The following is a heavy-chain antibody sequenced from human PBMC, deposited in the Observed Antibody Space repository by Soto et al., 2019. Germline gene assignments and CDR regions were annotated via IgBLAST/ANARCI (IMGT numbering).Heavy chain of an antibody. J-gene: IGHJ6*02. CDR1: GGSISSGDYY. D-gene: IGHD5-18*01. V-gene: IGHV4-30-4*02. CDR2: IYYSGST. CDR3: ARIGDPGGYSYGYEDYYYYGMDV. Sequence: ASETLSLTCTVSGGSISSGDYYWSWIRQPPGKGLEWIGYIYYSGSTYYNPSLKSRVTISVDTSKNQFSLKLSSVTAADTAVYYCARIGDPGGYSYGYEDYYYYGMDVWGQGTTVTVSS.